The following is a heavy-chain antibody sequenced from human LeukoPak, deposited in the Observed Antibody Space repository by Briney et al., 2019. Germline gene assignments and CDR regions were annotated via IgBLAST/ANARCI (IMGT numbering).Heavy chain of an antibody. D-gene: IGHD1-1*01. Sequence: SETLSLTCTVSGGSISSYYWSWIRQSAGKGLEWIGRIYTSGSTNYNPSLKSRVTISVDTSKNQFSLKLSSVTAADTAVYYCARDRGLDAGPNDWDYYYGMDVWGQGTTVTVSS. V-gene: IGHV4-4*07. CDR1: GGSISSYY. CDR3: ARDRGLDAGPNDWDYYYGMDV. CDR2: IYTSGST. J-gene: IGHJ6*02.